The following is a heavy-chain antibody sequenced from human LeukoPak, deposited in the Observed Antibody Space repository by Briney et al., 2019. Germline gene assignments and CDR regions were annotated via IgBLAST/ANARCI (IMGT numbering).Heavy chain of an antibody. V-gene: IGHV3-30*14. CDR2: ISYDGRNK. D-gene: IGHD2-15*01. CDR1: GFSFSDFA. Sequence: PGRSLRLSCAASGFSFSDFAMHWVRQAPGKGLEWVALISYDGRNKYYADSVKGRFTISRDNSKNTLYLQMGSLRAEDMAVYYCARGSLGVVVDYFDYWGQGTLVTVSS. J-gene: IGHJ4*02. CDR3: ARGSLGVVVDYFDY.